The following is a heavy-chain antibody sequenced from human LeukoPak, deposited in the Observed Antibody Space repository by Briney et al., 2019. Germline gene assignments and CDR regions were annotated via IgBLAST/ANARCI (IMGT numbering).Heavy chain of an antibody. CDR3: AKGSYDVHYYGMDV. J-gene: IGHJ6*02. D-gene: IGHD3-10*02. CDR1: GFTLISYA. V-gene: IGHV3-23*01. Sequence: GESLRLSCAASGFTLISYAMSWVRQSPGKGLEWVSAISGSGGSTYYADSVKGRFTISRDNSKNTLYLQMNSLRAEDTAVYYCAKGSYDVHYYGMDVWGQGTTVTVSS. CDR2: ISGSGGST.